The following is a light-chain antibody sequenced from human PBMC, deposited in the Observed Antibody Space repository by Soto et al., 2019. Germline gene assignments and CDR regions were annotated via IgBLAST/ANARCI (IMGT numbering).Light chain of an antibody. V-gene: IGKV3-11*01. CDR1: QSVDIN. CDR3: QQRSDWPRT. J-gene: IGKJ1*01. Sequence: EILLTQSPATLSVSPGERVTLSCRASQSVDINLAWYQQKPGQAPRLLIYDASSRATGIPARFSGSGSGTDFTLTISSLEPEDFEVYYCQQRSDWPRTFGQGTKVDIK. CDR2: DAS.